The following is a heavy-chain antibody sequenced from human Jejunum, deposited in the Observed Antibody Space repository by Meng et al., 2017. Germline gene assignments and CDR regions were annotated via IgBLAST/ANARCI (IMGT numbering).Heavy chain of an antibody. Sequence: VQLQLWGAGHLRPSESLALPVAFTCGSCCTDYWTWFRQFPEKGLEWIGEINRSGSTSSNPSLKSGVAILMDTSKNQFYLRLDSVTAADTAVYYCARGRSIDFRLAKYDYWGQGTLVTVSS. CDR1: CGSCCTDY. J-gene: IGHJ4*02. D-gene: IGHD3-3*01. CDR2: INRSGST. CDR3: ARGRSIDFRLAKYDY. V-gene: IGHV4-34*01.